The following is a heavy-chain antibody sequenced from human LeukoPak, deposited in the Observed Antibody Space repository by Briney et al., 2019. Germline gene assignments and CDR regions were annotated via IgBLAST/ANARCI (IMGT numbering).Heavy chain of an antibody. Sequence: SETLSLTCTVSGDSISSYYWSWIRQPPEKGLEWIGYIYYSGGTDYNPSLKSRVTISVDTSKNQFSLKLRSVTAADTAVYYCARHVTISGPYDASDIWGQGTMVTVSP. V-gene: IGHV4-59*08. D-gene: IGHD5-24*01. CDR1: GDSISSYY. CDR3: ARHVTISGPYDASDI. J-gene: IGHJ3*02. CDR2: IYYSGGT.